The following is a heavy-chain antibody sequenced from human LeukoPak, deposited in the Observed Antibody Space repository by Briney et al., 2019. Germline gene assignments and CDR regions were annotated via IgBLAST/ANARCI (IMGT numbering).Heavy chain of an antibody. Sequence: SETLSLTCTVSGGSISSYYWTWIRQPPGKGLEWIGYISYSGSTNYNPSLKSRVTISVDMSRNQFSLKLSSVTAADTAVYYCVRRGGRFDTWGQGTLVTVSS. V-gene: IGHV4-59*08. CDR3: VRRGGRFDT. J-gene: IGHJ5*02. CDR2: ISYSGST. CDR1: GGSISSYY.